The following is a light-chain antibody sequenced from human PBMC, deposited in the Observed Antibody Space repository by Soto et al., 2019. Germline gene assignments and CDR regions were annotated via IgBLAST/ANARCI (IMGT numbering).Light chain of an antibody. CDR1: QSVSIN. V-gene: IGKV3-20*01. CDR3: QHYESSVT. J-gene: IGKJ1*01. CDR2: GSS. Sequence: EIVMTQSPATLSVSPGERATLSCRASQSVSINLSFYQQTPPHPAPRLLYGGSSSGAAVLPNLCGSACWTKFSPLTISRLDHEFFALYYYQHYESSVTFGQGTKVDIK.